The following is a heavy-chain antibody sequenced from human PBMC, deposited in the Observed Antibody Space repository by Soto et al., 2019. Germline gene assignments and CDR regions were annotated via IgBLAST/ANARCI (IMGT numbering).Heavy chain of an antibody. Sequence: QVQLQESGPGLVKPSGTLSLTCAVSSGSISSRNWWSWVRQPPGKGLEWIGEIYHSGSTNYNPSLKSRVTISVDKSKNQFSLKLNSVTAADTAVYYCARGSPGGSSDYYFDYWGQGTLVTVSS. CDR3: ARGSPGGSSDYYFDY. CDR2: IYHSGST. D-gene: IGHD6-6*01. V-gene: IGHV4-4*02. J-gene: IGHJ4*02. CDR1: SGSISSRNW.